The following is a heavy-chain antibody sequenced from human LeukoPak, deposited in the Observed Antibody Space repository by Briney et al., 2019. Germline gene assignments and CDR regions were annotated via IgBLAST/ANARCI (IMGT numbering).Heavy chain of an antibody. CDR3: ARGGIVGAVLWGNFDS. Sequence: PSETLSLTCNVSGYSISSGYYWGWIRQPPGKGLEWIGSIFHSGSTYHNPPLKSRVTMSVDTSKNQFSLKLYSVTAADTAVYYCARGGIVGAVLWGNFDSWGQGTLVTVSS. J-gene: IGHJ4*02. CDR1: GYSISSGYY. V-gene: IGHV4-38-2*02. CDR2: IFHSGST. D-gene: IGHD1-26*01.